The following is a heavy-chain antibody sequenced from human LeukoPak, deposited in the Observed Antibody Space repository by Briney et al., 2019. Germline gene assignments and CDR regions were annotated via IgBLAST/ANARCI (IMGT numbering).Heavy chain of an antibody. D-gene: IGHD3-10*01. CDR3: ARDSSGLLWFGELSRDAFDI. J-gene: IGHJ3*02. V-gene: IGHV3-7*01. Sequence: PGGALRLSCAASGCTLSSYWMSWVRQAPGKGREGVAHIKQEGSEKYYVGSVKGRLTISRDNAKNSLYLQLNSLRAEVTAVYYCARDSSGLLWFGELSRDAFDIWGQGTMVTVSS. CDR1: GCTLSSYW. CDR2: IKQEGSEK.